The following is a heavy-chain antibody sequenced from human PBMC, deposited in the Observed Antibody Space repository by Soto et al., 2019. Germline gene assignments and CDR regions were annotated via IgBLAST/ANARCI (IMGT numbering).Heavy chain of an antibody. CDR1: GFTFSSYA. Sequence: EVQLLESGGGLVQPGGSLRLSCAASGFTFSSYAMSWVRQAPGKGLEWVSAISGSGGSTYYADSVKGRFTISRDNSKSTLYLQMNSLRAEDTAVYYCAKREGSGRGRNWFDPWGQGTLVTVSS. CDR3: AKREGSGRGRNWFDP. V-gene: IGHV3-23*01. D-gene: IGHD6-19*01. J-gene: IGHJ5*02. CDR2: ISGSGGST.